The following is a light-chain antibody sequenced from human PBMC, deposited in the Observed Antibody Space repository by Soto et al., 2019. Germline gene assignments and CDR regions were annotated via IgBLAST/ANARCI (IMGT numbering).Light chain of an antibody. J-gene: IGLJ1*01. Sequence: QSVLTQPASVSGSPGQSITISCTGTSSDVGGYNYVSWYQQHPGKAPKLMIYDVSNRPSGVFNRFSGSKSGNTASLTISGLQAEDEADYYCSSYTSSSTPGLGTGTKVTVL. V-gene: IGLV2-14*01. CDR1: SSDVGGYNY. CDR3: SSYTSSSTPG. CDR2: DVS.